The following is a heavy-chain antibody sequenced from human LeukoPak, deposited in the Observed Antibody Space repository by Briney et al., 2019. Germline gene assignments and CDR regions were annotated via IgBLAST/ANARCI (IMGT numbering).Heavy chain of an antibody. D-gene: IGHD3-10*01. J-gene: IGHJ4*02. V-gene: IGHV4-4*07. CDR2: IYDSGT. Sequence: PSETLSLTCTVSGGSISTYFWSWIRQPAGKGLEWIGRIYDSGTNYNPSLKSRVTMSADTSKNQFSLKLSSVTAADTAVYFCAREVIIRGVTHFDYWGQGALVTVSS. CDR3: AREVIIRGVTHFDY. CDR1: GGSISTYF.